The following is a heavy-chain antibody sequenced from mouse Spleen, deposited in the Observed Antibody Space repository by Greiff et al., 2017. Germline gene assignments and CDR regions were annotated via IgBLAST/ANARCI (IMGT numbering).Heavy chain of an antibody. D-gene: IGHD1-1*01. CDR1: GFSLTSYA. J-gene: IGHJ4*01. V-gene: IGHV2-9-1*01. Sequence: QVQLQQSGPGLVAPSQSLSITCTVSGFSLTSYAISWVRQPPGKGLEWLGVIWTGGGTNYNSALKSRLSISKDNSKSQVFLKMNSLQTDDTARYYCARNGDYGSSSLYYAMDYWGQGTSVTVSS. CDR3: ARNGDYGSSSLYYAMDY. CDR2: IWTGGGT.